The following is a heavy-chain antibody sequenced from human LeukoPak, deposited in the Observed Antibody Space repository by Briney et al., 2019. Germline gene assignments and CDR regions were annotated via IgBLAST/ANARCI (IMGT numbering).Heavy chain of an antibody. V-gene: IGHV1-2*02. CDR3: AREYKEDYGDYLFDY. CDR1: GYTFTGYY. Sequence: ASVKVSCKASGYTFTGYYMHWVRQAPGQGLEWMGWINSNSGGTNYAQKFQGRVTMTRDTSISTAYMELSRLRSDDTAVYYCAREYKEDYGDYLFDYWGQGTLVTVSS. CDR2: INSNSGGT. D-gene: IGHD4-17*01. J-gene: IGHJ4*02.